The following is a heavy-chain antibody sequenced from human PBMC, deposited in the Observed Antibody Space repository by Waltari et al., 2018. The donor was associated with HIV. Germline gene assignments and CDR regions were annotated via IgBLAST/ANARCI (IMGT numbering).Heavy chain of an antibody. CDR2: FEPEDDET. CDR1: GYTLTELS. J-gene: IGHJ6*02. D-gene: IGHD1-26*01. CDR3: ATGGGTTSIQLYDLDV. V-gene: IGHV1-24*01. Sequence: QVQLIQSGAEVKKPGASVKVACKVFGYTLTELSMHWVRTAPGKGLEWMGGFEPEDDETIYAQKFQGRVTMTEDTSTDSAYMELSSLTSEDTAVYYCATGGGTTSIQLYDLDVWGQGTTVTVSS.